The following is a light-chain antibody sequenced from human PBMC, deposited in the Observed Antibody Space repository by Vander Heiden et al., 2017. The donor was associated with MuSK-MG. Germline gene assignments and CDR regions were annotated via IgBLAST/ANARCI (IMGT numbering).Light chain of an antibody. V-gene: IGKV1-5*01. CDR2: DAS. CDR1: QSVSSY. Sequence: DIQMTQSPSTLSASVGDRVTITCRASQSVSSYLAWYQQKPGKAPKLLIYDASSLESGVPSRFSGSGSGTEFTLTISSLQPDDSATYCCQQYYSNPITFGGGTKVEIK. J-gene: IGKJ4*01. CDR3: QQYYSNPIT.